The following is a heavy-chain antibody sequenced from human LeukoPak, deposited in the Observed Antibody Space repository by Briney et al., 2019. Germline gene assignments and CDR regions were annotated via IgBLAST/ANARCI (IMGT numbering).Heavy chain of an antibody. CDR2: IYTSGST. D-gene: IGHD3-10*01. V-gene: IGHV4-4*07. CDR1: GGSISSYY. J-gene: IGHJ3*02. CDR3: ARDQSRVLWFGELLSHDAFDI. Sequence: SETLSLTCTVSGGSISSYYWSWIRQPAGKGLEWIGRIYTSGSTNYNPSLKSRVTMSVDTSKNQFSLKLSSVTAADTAVYYCARDQSRVLWFGELLSHDAFDIWGQGTMVTVSS.